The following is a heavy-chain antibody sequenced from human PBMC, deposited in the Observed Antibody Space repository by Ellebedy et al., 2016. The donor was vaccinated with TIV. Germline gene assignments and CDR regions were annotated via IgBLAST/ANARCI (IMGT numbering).Heavy chain of an antibody. CDR3: AKDPGYYYYGMDV. CDR1: GFTFSSYW. Sequence: GESLKISCAASGFTFSSYWMHWVRQAPGKGLVWVSRINSDGSSTSYAASVKGRFTISRDNAKNTLYLQMNSLRAEDTALYYCAKDPGYYYYGMDVWGQGTTVTVSS. CDR2: INSDGSST. J-gene: IGHJ6*02. V-gene: IGHV3-74*01. D-gene: IGHD7-27*01.